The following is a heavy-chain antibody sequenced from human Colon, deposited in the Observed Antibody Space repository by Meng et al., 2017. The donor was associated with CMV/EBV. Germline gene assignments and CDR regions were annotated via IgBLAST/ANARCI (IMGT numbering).Heavy chain of an antibody. D-gene: IGHD3-10*01. CDR3: ARESITMFRGVLDP. CDR2: INTDNAKT. Sequence: ASVKVSCKASGYTFTIYGINWVRQAPGQGLEWMGWINTDNAKTNYAQRFQGRVTMTTDTFTSTAYMELRSLRSDDTAVYYCARESITMFRGVLDPWGPGTLVTVSS. J-gene: IGHJ5*02. CDR1: GYTFTIYG. V-gene: IGHV1-18*01.